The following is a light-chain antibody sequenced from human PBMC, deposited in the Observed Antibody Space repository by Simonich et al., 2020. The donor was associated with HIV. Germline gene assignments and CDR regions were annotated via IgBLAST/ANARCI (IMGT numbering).Light chain of an antibody. Sequence: EIVLTQSPATLSLSPGERATLSCRASQSVSSYLAWYQQKPGQAPRLLIYDASNRATGIPHRFSGSGSGTDFTLTISSLEPEDFAVYYCQQRSNWPLTFGPGTKVDIK. J-gene: IGKJ3*01. V-gene: IGKV3-11*01. CDR1: QSVSSY. CDR3: QQRSNWPLT. CDR2: DAS.